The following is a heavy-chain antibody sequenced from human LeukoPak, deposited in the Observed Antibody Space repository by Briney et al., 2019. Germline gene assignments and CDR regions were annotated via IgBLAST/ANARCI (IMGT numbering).Heavy chain of an antibody. Sequence: PSETLSLTCNVSGGPIGGHTFYWDWIRQPPGTGLEWIATIYYNGNTFYNPSLRSRVAISIDMSKSRFSLHLSSVTAADTAVYYCARLTALAGHRGAFDIWGPGTLVTVSS. CDR2: IYYNGNT. J-gene: IGHJ3*02. CDR3: ARLTALAGHRGAFDI. CDR1: GGPIGGHTFY. D-gene: IGHD6-19*01. V-gene: IGHV4-39*01.